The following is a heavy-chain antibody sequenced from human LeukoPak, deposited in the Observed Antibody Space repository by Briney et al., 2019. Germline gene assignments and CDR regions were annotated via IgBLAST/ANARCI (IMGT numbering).Heavy chain of an antibody. CDR3: AKVVQYTASTGTGLDY. V-gene: IGHV3-33*06. D-gene: IGHD6-13*01. J-gene: IGHJ4*02. Sequence: GGSLRLSCVASGFTFSNYGMHWVRQAPGKGLDWVAVIWYDGSYKYYADSVKRRFTSSRENPKNTLFLQMNSLRAEDTGIYYCAKVVQYTASTGTGLDYWGQRTLVTVSS. CDR2: IWYDGSYK. CDR1: GFTFSNYG.